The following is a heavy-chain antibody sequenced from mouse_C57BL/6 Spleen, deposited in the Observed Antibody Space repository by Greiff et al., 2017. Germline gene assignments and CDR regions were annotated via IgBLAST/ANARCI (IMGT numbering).Heavy chain of an antibody. Sequence: QVQLQQPGAELVKPGASVKLSCKASGYTFTSYWMHWVKQRPGQGLEWIGMIHPNSGSTNYNEKFKSKATLTVDESSSTAYMQLSSLTSEDSAVYYCARSAPNYYGSSYGAMDYWGQGTSVTVSS. V-gene: IGHV1-64*01. CDR2: IHPNSGST. J-gene: IGHJ4*01. D-gene: IGHD1-1*01. CDR3: ARSAPNYYGSSYGAMDY. CDR1: GYTFTSYW.